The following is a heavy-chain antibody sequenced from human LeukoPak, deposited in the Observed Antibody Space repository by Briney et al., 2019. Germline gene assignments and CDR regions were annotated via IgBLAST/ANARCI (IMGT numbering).Heavy chain of an antibody. J-gene: IGHJ4*02. V-gene: IGHV3-9*01. D-gene: IGHD5-18*01. Sequence: GRSLRLSCAASGFTFDDYAMHWVRQAPGKGLEWVSGISWNSGSIGYADSVKGRFTISRDNAKNSLYLQMNSLRAEDTALYYCAKDMGYSYGRAFDYWGQGTPVTVSS. CDR1: GFTFDDYA. CDR3: AKDMGYSYGRAFDY. CDR2: ISWNSGSI.